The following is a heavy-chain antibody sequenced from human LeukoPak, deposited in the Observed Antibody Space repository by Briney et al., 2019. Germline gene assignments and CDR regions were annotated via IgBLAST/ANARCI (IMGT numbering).Heavy chain of an antibody. Sequence: PSETLSLTCAVYGGSFSGYYWSWIRQPPGKGLEWIGEINHSGSTNYNPSLKSRVTISVDTSKNQFSLTLSSVTAADTAVYYCARWAVAGPDAFDIWGQGTMVTVSS. CDR1: GGSFSGYY. V-gene: IGHV4-34*01. CDR3: ARWAVAGPDAFDI. J-gene: IGHJ3*02. CDR2: INHSGST. D-gene: IGHD6-19*01.